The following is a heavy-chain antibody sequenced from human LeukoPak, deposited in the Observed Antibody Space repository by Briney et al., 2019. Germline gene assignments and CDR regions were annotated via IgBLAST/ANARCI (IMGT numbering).Heavy chain of an antibody. CDR3: AREGPSSGWTNWGFDY. CDR1: GYTFTGYY. Sequence: GASVKVSCKASGYTFTGYYMHWVRQAPGQGLEWMGWINPNSGGTNYAQKFQGRVTMTRDTSISTAYMELSRLRSDDTAVYYCAREGPSSGWTNWGFDYWGQGTLVTVSS. CDR2: INPNSGGT. D-gene: IGHD6-19*01. V-gene: IGHV1-2*02. J-gene: IGHJ4*02.